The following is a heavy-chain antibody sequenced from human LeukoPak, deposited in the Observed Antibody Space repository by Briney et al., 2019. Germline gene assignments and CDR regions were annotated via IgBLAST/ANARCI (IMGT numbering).Heavy chain of an antibody. CDR1: GVTFSSYN. V-gene: IGHV3-21*01. Sequence: GGSLRLSCAAPGVTFSSYNTNWVRDAPGEGLEWVSSISSSSNYIYYADSVKGRFTISRDDAKNSLYLQMNSLRAEDTAVYYCARGRYCSSSSCYTFFDYWGQGTLITVSS. J-gene: IGHJ4*02. D-gene: IGHD2-2*02. CDR2: ISSSSNYI. CDR3: ARGRYCSSSSCYTFFDY.